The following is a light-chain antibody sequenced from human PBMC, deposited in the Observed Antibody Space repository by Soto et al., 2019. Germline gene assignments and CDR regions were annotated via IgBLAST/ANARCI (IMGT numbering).Light chain of an antibody. V-gene: IGKV3-20*01. CDR2: GAS. CDR1: QSVSSSY. CDR3: KQYGTSPRT. J-gene: IGKJ1*01. Sequence: EIVLTQSPGTLSLSPGDRGTLSCRASQSVSSSYLAWYQQKPGQAPRLLIYGASSRATGIPDRFSGSGSRTDFPLTISRLEPEEFPVYCCKQYGTSPRTFGQGTKGDTK.